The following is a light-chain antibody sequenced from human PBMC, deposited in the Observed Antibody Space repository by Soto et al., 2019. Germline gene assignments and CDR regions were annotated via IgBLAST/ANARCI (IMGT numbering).Light chain of an antibody. CDR2: EGS. Sequence: QSALTQPASVSGSPGQSITISCTGTSSDVGSYNLVSWYQQHPGKAPKLMIYEGSKRPSGVSNRFSGSKSGNTASLTISGLQAEDEADYSCCSYAGSSTFAVFGGGTKLTVL. CDR3: CSYAGSSTFAV. V-gene: IGLV2-23*03. CDR1: SSDVGSYNL. J-gene: IGLJ2*01.